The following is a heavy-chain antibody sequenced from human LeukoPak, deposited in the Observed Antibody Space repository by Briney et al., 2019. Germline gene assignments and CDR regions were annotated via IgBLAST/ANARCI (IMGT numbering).Heavy chain of an antibody. D-gene: IGHD2-2*01. V-gene: IGHV4-34*01. CDR1: GGSFSGYY. CDR2: INHSGST. CDR3: ARVGVVPAAMVDGWFDP. Sequence: PSETLSLTCAVYGGSFSGYYWSWIRQPPGKGLEWIGEINHSGSTNYNPSLKSRVTISVDTSKNQFSLKLSSVTAADTAVYYCARVGVVPAAMVDGWFDPWGQGTLVTVSS. J-gene: IGHJ5*02.